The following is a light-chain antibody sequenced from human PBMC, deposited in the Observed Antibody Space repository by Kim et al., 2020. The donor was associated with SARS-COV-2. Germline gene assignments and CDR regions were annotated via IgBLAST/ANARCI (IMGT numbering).Light chain of an antibody. Sequence: QTVVTQEPSFSVSPGGTVTLTCGLSFGSVSTSYNPSWYQQTPGQAPRTLIYSTNTRSSGVPDRFSGSILGNKAALTITGAQADDESHYYCVLYMGSGIWVFGGGTKLTVL. V-gene: IGLV8-61*01. J-gene: IGLJ3*02. CDR1: FGSVSTSYN. CDR2: STN. CDR3: VLYMGSGIWV.